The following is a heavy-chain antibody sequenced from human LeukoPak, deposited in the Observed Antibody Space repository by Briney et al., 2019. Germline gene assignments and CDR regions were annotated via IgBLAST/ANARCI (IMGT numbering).Heavy chain of an antibody. D-gene: IGHD6-13*01. V-gene: IGHV4-61*05. Sequence: PSETLSLTCTVSGGSISSSSYYWGWIRQPPGKGLEWIGYIYYSGTTNYNPSLKSRVTILVDTSKNQFSLNLSSVTAADTAVYYCARRGIAAAGYGNWGQGTLVTVSS. J-gene: IGHJ4*02. CDR2: IYYSGTT. CDR1: GGSISSSSYY. CDR3: ARRGIAAAGYGN.